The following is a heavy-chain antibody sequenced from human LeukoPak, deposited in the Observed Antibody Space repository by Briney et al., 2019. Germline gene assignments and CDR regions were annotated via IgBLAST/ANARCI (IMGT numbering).Heavy chain of an antibody. V-gene: IGHV1-2*02. D-gene: IGHD3-10*01. CDR1: GYTFTGYY. CDR2: INPNSGGT. J-gene: IGHJ4*02. CDR3: ARLPPPTITMVRGVIITPDFYYFDY. Sequence: ASVKVSCKASGYTFTGYYMHWVRQAPGQGLEWMGWINPNSGGTNYAQKFQGRVTMTRDTSISTAYMKLSRLRSDDTAVYYCARLPPPTITMVRGVIITPDFYYFDYWGQGTLVTVSS.